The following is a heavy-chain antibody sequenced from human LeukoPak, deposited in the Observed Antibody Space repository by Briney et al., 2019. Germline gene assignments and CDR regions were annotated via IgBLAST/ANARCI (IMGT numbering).Heavy chain of an antibody. J-gene: IGHJ6*03. CDR3: ARVRKDYYYYYMDV. V-gene: IGHV3-30*02. CDR1: GFTFSSYA. Sequence: GGSLRLSCAASGFTFSSYAMHWVRQAPGKGLEWVAFIRYDGSNKYYADSVKGRFTISKDNAKNSLYLQMNSLRAVDTAVYYCARVRKDYYYYYMDVWGKGTTVTVSS. CDR2: IRYDGSNK.